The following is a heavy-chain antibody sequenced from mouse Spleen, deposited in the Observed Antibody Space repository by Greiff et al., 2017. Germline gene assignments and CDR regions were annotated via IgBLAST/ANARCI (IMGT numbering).Heavy chain of an antibody. J-gene: IGHJ1*01. D-gene: IGHD2-4*01. CDR1: GFTFSDYG. CDR2: ISSGSSTI. V-gene: IGHV5-17*01. CDR3: ARKENYERYFDV. Sequence: EVHLVESGGGLVKPGGSLKLSCAASGFTFSDYGMHWVRQAPEKGLEWVAYISSGSSTIYYADTVKGRFTISRDNAKNTLFLQMTSLRSEDTAMYYCARKENYERYFDVWGAGTTVTVSS.